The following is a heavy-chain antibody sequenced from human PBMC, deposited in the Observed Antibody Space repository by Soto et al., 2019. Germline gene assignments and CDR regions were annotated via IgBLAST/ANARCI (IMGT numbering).Heavy chain of an antibody. J-gene: IGHJ3*02. Sequence: QVQLQESGPGLVKPSETLSLICTVSGGSISNYFWDWIRQPAGKGLEWIGRIFSSGSNNYNASLKSRVTMAVDTTKNQVSLKLTSMTAADTAVYYCARNVASPGVSGAWGAFDIWGQGTMVTVSS. CDR3: ARNVASPGVSGAWGAFDI. CDR2: IFSSGSN. D-gene: IGHD2-8*01. CDR1: GGSISNYF. V-gene: IGHV4-4*07.